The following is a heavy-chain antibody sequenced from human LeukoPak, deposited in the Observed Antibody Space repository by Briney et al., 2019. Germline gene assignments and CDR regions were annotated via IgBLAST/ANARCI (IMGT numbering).Heavy chain of an antibody. CDR2: ISPDGSEK. Sequence: GGALRLCCAASGFTFITYTMQWVRQAPGKGLELVAVISPDGSEKYWADCVRRRITFSRDNSKHTLYLQMNRLRAEDTAIYYCAREGTMYYGSGNFDYWGQGTLVTVS. D-gene: IGHD3-10*01. CDR1: GFTFITYT. V-gene: IGHV3-30*04. CDR3: AREGTMYYGSGNFDY. J-gene: IGHJ4*02.